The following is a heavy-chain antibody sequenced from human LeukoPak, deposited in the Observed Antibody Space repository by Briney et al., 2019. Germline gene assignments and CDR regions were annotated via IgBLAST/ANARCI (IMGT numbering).Heavy chain of an antibody. J-gene: IGHJ5*02. CDR3: ARAPPTVDVFDP. Sequence: ASVKGSCKASGYTFTSYFMHWVRQAPGQGLEWMGIINPGGGSTTSAQKFPGRLTMTRATSTSTFYMELSSLGSEDTAVYYCARAPPTVDVFDPWGQGTLVTVSS. CDR2: INPGGGST. V-gene: IGHV1-46*01. D-gene: IGHD6-19*01. CDR1: GYTFTSYF.